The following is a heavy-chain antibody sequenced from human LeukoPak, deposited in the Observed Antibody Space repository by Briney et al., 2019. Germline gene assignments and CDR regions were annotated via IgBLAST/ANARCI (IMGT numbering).Heavy chain of an antibody. CDR1: GGSISSYY. V-gene: IGHV4-59*01. D-gene: IGHD6-13*01. J-gene: IGHJ4*02. CDR2: IHYSGST. CDR3: ARGRSGGRYSSSWYDY. Sequence: PSETLSLTCTVSGGSISSYYWSWIRQPPGKGLEWIGYIHYSGSTNYNPSLKSRVTISVDTSKNQFSLKLSSVTAADTAVYYCARGRSGGRYSSSWYDYWGQGTLVTVSS.